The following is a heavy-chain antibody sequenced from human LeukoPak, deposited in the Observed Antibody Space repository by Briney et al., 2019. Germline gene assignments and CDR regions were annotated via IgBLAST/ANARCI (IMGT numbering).Heavy chain of an antibody. CDR1: RGTFSSYA. D-gene: IGHD5-18*01. CDR2: IIPILGIA. V-gene: IGHV1-69*04. CDR3: ARGADTAMLDDYYGMDV. J-gene: IGHJ6*02. Sequence: SVKVSCKASRGTFSSYAISWVRQAPGQGLEWMGRIIPILGIANYAQKFQGRVTITADKSTSTAYMELSSLRSEDTAVYYCARGADTAMLDDYYGMDVWGQATTVTVSS.